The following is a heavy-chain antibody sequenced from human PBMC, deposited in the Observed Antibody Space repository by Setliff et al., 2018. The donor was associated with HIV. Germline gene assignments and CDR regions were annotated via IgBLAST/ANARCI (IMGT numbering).Heavy chain of an antibody. D-gene: IGHD3-3*01. V-gene: IGHV1-2*02. CDR2: INPNSGGT. CDR1: GYTFTGYY. Sequence: ASVKVSCKASGYTFTGYYMHWVRQAPGQGLEWMGWINPNSGGTNYAQTFQVRVTMTTDTSTSTAYMELRSLRSDDTAVYYCARVTRFLESFSSKNFFDYWGQGTPVTVSS. J-gene: IGHJ4*02. CDR3: ARVTRFLESFSSKNFFDY.